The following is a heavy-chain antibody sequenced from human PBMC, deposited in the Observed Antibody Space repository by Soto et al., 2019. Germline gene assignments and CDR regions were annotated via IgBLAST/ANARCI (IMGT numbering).Heavy chain of an antibody. Sequence: ASVKVSCKASGYTFTAYYIHWVRQAPGHGLEWMGFISPNSGGTQFAPKFQGLVTMTGDTSLSTVYMDLSRLRSDDTAVYYCARSWGVQWDIDYWGQGTLVTVSS. CDR3: ARSWGVQWDIDY. D-gene: IGHD1-26*01. CDR1: GYTFTAYY. V-gene: IGHV1-2*04. CDR2: ISPNSGGT. J-gene: IGHJ4*02.